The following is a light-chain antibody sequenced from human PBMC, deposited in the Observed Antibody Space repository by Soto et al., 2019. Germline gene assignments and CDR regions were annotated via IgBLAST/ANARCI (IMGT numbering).Light chain of an antibody. J-gene: IGKJ5*01. CDR3: QQTYTTPEIT. CDR2: GAS. Sequence: DIQMTQAPSSLSASVGDRVTITCRASQSISFYLNWYQLKPGKAPNLLMYGASYLKSGVPTRFSGSGSGTDFTLTIISLQPEDFAIYYCQQTYTTPEITFGQGTRLDIK. CDR1: QSISFY. V-gene: IGKV1-39*01.